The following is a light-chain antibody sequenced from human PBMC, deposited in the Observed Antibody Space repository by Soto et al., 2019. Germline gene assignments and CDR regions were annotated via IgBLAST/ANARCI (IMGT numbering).Light chain of an antibody. CDR1: SSNIGAGYE. CDR2: ANN. CDR3: QSYDSSLSGYV. J-gene: IGLJ1*01. Sequence: QSVLTQPPSVSEAPGQRVTISCTGSSSNIGAGYEAHWYQQVPGTAPKLLIYANNNRPSGVPDRFSGSKSGTSASLAITGLQAEDEAEYYCQSYDSSLSGYVFGTGTKVTVL. V-gene: IGLV1-40*01.